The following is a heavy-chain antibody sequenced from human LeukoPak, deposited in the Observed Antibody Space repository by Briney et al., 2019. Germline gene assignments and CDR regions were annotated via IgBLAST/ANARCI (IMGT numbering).Heavy chain of an antibody. J-gene: IGHJ4*02. CDR1: GFTFSSYG. D-gene: IGHD5-24*01. CDR2: IWYDGSNK. V-gene: IGHV3-33*01. CDR3: ARDSGYGYNTFPTADY. Sequence: PGGSLRLSCLSSGFTFSSYGMHCVRQAPGKGLEWVAFIWYDGSNKYYADSVKGRFTISRDNSENTLYLQMSSLRAEDTALYYCARDSGYGYNTFPTADYWGQGILVTVSS.